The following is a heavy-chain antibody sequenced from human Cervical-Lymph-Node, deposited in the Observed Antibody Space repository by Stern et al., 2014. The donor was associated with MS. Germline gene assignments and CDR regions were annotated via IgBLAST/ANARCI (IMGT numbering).Heavy chain of an antibody. J-gene: IGHJ4*02. CDR1: GYPFTGYY. D-gene: IGHD4-17*01. CDR2: INPNSGGP. CDR3: ARQDTVTTFAFDY. V-gene: IGHV1-2*06. Sequence: QVQLMQSGAEVKKPGASVKVSCKAFGYPFTGYYMHWVRQAPGQGLEWMGRINPNSGGPNYAKKFQGRVTMTRDTSISTAYMELSSLRSDDTACDTAVYYCARQDTVTTFAFDYWGQGTLVTVSS.